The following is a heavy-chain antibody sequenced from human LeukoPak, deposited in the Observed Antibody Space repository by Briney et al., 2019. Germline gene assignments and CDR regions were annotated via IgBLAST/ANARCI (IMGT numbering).Heavy chain of an antibody. D-gene: IGHD7-27*01. CDR2: ISPDGSTT. Sequence: GGSLRLSCAASGFTFSRYWMHWVRQAPGKGLMWVSRISPDGSTTLYADSVKGRFTISRDNAKNTLYLQMNSLGAEDTAVYYCKTVRSTTLKILGDYWGREPLAPVS. J-gene: IGHJ4*02. CDR3: KTVRSTTLKILGDY. CDR1: GFTFSRYW. V-gene: IGHV3-74*03.